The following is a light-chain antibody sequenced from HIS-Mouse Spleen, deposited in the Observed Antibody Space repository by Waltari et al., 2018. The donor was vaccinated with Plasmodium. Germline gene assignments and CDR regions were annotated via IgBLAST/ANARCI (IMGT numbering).Light chain of an antibody. J-gene: IGLJ2*01. V-gene: IGLV2-11*01. CDR3: CSYAGSYTLV. CDR2: DVS. Sequence: QSALTQPRSVSGSPGQSVPISCTVPSSDVGGYKYVSWYQHNPGKAPKLMIYDVSKRPSGVPDRFSGSKSGNTASLTISGLQAEDEADYYCCSYAGSYTLVFGGGTKLTVL. CDR1: SSDVGGYKY.